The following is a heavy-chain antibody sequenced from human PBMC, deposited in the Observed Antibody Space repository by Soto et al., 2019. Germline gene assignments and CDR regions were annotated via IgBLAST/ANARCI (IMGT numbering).Heavy chain of an antibody. V-gene: IGHV3-74*01. D-gene: IGHD1-26*01. J-gene: IGHJ4*02. CDR3: VRDGERSGDAGDS. Sequence: EVQLVESGGALVQPGGSLRLSCAASGFTFSRHWMHWVRQAPGKWLMWISRIKCDGSSANYADSVRRRFTISSDNAKCTLYLQMDSLSADDRAVYYCVRDGERSGDAGDSWGQGTQVTVSS. CDR1: GFTFSRHW. CDR2: IKCDGSSA.